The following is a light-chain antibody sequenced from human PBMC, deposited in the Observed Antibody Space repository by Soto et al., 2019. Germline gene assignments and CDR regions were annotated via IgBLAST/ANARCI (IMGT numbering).Light chain of an antibody. J-gene: IGKJ1*01. CDR3: QEYKTWT. V-gene: IGKV1-39*01. CDR2: AAS. Sequence: DIQMTQSPSSLSASVGDRVTITCRASQRISNYLNWYQQKPGKAPKLLIYAASSLQSGVPSRFSGSGSGTEFTLTISSLQPEDFATYHCQEYKTWTFGQGTKVDIK. CDR1: QRISNY.